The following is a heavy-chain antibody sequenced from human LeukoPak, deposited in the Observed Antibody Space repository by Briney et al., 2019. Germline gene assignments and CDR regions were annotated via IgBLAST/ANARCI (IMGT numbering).Heavy chain of an antibody. J-gene: IGHJ4*02. V-gene: IGHV3-15*01. CDR3: TTALGPRYQYYYDSSGYYFDY. CDR2: IKSKTDGGTT. CDR1: GFTFSNAW. Sequence: KSGGSLRLSCAASGFTFSNAWMSWVRQAPGKGLEWVGRIKSKTDGGTTDYAAPVEGRFTISRDDSKNTLYLQMNSLKTEDTAVYYCTTALGPRYQYYYDSSGYYFDYWGQGTLVTVSS. D-gene: IGHD3-22*01.